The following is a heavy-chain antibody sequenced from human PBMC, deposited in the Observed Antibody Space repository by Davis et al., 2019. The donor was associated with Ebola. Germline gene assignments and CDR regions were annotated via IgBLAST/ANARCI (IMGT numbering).Heavy chain of an antibody. D-gene: IGHD3-16*01. CDR3: AKGGRSPLHQIDY. Sequence: GESLKISCAASGLIFNNYWMSWIRQAPGKGPEWVAIIKEDGGEKYYVDSVKGRFTVSRDKSKNTMYLQMNSLRHEDTAVYYCAKGGRSPLHQIDYWGQGTLVTVSS. J-gene: IGHJ4*02. CDR2: IKEDGGEK. CDR1: GLIFNNYW. V-gene: IGHV3-7*03.